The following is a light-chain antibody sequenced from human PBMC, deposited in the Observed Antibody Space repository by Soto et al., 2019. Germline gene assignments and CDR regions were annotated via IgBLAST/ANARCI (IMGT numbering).Light chain of an antibody. J-gene: IGKJ1*01. V-gene: IGKV3-15*01. CDR1: HGLSIN. CDR2: GAS. Sequence: EIVMTQSPATLSVSPGERATLSCRASHGLSINLAWYQQKPGQAPRLLIFGASTRATGILARFSGSGSGTEFTLTISSLQSEDFAVYYCQQYNNWPWTFGQGTKVEIK. CDR3: QQYNNWPWT.